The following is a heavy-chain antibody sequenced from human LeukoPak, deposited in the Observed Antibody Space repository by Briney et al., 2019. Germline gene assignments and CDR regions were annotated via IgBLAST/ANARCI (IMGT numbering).Heavy chain of an antibody. Sequence: ASVKVSCKASGYTFAGYCMHWVRQAPGQGLEWMGWINPNSGGTNYAQKFQGRVTMTRDTSISTAYMELSRLRSDDTAVYYCARDGGYGSGYYYYYYGMDVWGQGTTVTVSS. CDR1: GYTFAGYC. CDR2: INPNSGGT. V-gene: IGHV1-2*02. CDR3: ARDGGYGSGYYYYYYGMDV. D-gene: IGHD5-12*01. J-gene: IGHJ6*02.